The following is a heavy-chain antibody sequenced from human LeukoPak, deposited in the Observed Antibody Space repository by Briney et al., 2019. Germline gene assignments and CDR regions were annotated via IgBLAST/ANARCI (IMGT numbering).Heavy chain of an antibody. J-gene: IGHJ4*02. CDR2: IKQDGSEK. CDR3: ARDGTLLWFGELLQYFDY. V-gene: IGHV3-7*01. D-gene: IGHD3-10*01. CDR1: GFTFSSYW. Sequence: SGGSLRLSCAASGFTFSSYWMSWVRQAPGKGLEWVANIKQDGSEKYYVDSVKGRFTISRDNAKNSLYLQMNSLRAEDTAVYYCARDGTLLWFGELLQYFDYWGQGTLVTVSS.